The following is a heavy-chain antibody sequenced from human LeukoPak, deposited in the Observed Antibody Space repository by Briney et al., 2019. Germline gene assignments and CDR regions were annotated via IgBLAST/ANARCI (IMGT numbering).Heavy chain of an antibody. Sequence: PGGSLRLSCAASGFTFSTFSMNWFRQAPGRGLEWISYISSGSSTLFYADSVKGRFTVSRDNAKNSLYLQMSRLRDEDTAMYYCARDWGSLYYFDYWSRGTLVSVSS. V-gene: IGHV3-48*02. J-gene: IGHJ4*02. D-gene: IGHD3-16*01. CDR3: ARDWGSLYYFDY. CDR2: ISSGSSTL. CDR1: GFTFSTFS.